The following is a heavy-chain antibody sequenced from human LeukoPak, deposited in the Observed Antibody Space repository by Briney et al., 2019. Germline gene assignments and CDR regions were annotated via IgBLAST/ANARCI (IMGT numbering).Heavy chain of an antibody. Sequence: ASVKVSCKASGYTFIGYYLHWVRQAPGQGLEFMGHINPDSGATTYAQKFQGRVTMTRDTSISTAYMELSSLTSDDTAVYYCARNGRGSGMGYWGQGTLVTVSS. V-gene: IGHV1-2*06. CDR3: ARNGRGSGMGY. D-gene: IGHD3-10*01. CDR2: INPDSGAT. J-gene: IGHJ4*02. CDR1: GYTFIGYY.